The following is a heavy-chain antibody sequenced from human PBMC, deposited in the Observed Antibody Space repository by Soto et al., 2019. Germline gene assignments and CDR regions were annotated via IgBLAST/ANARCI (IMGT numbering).Heavy chain of an antibody. J-gene: IGHJ1*01. V-gene: IGHV4-39*01. CDR1: GGSISSKSYY. Sequence: PSETLSLTCTVSGGSISSKSYYWGWIRQPPGKGLEWIGSIYYSGSTYYNPSLKSRVTISVDTSKNQFSLKLSSVTAADTAVFYCARIYYYDSSGYLPQDAEYFQHWGQGTLVTVSS. CDR3: ARIYYYDSSGYLPQDAEYFQH. D-gene: IGHD3-22*01. CDR2: IYYSGST.